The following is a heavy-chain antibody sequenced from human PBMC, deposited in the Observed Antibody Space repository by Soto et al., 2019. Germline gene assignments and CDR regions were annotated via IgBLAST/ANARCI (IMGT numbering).Heavy chain of an antibody. Sequence: GGSLRLSCAASGFTFSSYAMHWVRQAPGKGLEWVAVISYDGSNKYYADSVKGRFTISRDNSKNTLYLQMNSLRAEDTAVNYCAREGSDYYGMDVWGQGTTVTVSS. CDR3: AREGSDYYGMDV. D-gene: IGHD2-15*01. CDR2: ISYDGSNK. V-gene: IGHV3-30-3*01. CDR1: GFTFSSYA. J-gene: IGHJ6*02.